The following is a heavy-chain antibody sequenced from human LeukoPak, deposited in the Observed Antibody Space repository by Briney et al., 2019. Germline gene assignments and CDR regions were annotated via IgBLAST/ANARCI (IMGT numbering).Heavy chain of an antibody. CDR2: MNPNSGNT. CDR3: ARASPLGKQNDY. J-gene: IGHJ4*02. D-gene: IGHD1-1*01. V-gene: IGHV1-8*01. Sequence: GASVKVSCKASGYTFTSYDINWVRQATGQGLEWMGWMNPNSGNTGYAQKLQGRVTMTTDTSTSTAYMELRSLRSDDTAVYYCARASPLGKQNDYWGQGTLVTVSS. CDR1: GYTFTSYD.